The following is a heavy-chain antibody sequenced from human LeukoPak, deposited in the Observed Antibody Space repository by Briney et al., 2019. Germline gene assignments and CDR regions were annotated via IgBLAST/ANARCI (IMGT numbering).Heavy chain of an antibody. D-gene: IGHD5/OR15-5a*01. CDR2: IAGNSITI. V-gene: IGHV3-23*01. CDR3: AKDLRPDGLYDFDS. J-gene: IGHJ4*02. CDR1: GFTFSTYA. Sequence: GGSLRLSCAASGFTFSTYAMNWVRQAPGRGLEWVSVIAGNSITIRYADSVKGRFTISRDNSKNTVFLQMNSLKVDDTALYYCAKDLRPDGLYDFDSWGQGTLVTVSS.